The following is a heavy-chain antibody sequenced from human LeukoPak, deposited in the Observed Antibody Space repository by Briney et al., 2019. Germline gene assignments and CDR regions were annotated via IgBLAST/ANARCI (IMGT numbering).Heavy chain of an antibody. CDR2: IYYSGST. D-gene: IGHD3-22*01. CDR1: GGSISSSSYY. J-gene: IGHJ4*02. V-gene: IGHV4-39*01. CDR3: ERHGYYDSSGYYPHGLDY. Sequence: PSETLSLTCTVSGGSISSSSYYWGWIRQPPGKGLEWIGSIYYSGSTYYNPSLKSRVTISVDTSKNQFSLKLSSVTAADTAVYYCERHGYYDSSGYYPHGLDYWGQGTLVTVSS.